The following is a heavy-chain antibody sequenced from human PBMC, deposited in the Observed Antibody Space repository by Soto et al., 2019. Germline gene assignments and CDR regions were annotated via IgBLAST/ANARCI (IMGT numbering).Heavy chain of an antibody. CDR1: GFTFSGSA. J-gene: IGHJ2*01. CDR3: TRHALQYCGGDCYLLPYFDL. D-gene: IGHD2-21*02. CDR2: IRSKANSYAT. V-gene: IGHV3-73*02. Sequence: EVQLVESGGGLVQPGGSLKLSCAASGFTFSGSAMHWVRQASGKGLEWVGRIRSKANSYATAYAASVKGRFTISRDDSKNTAYLKMNSLKTEDTAVYYCTRHALQYCGGDCYLLPYFDLWGRGTLVTVSS.